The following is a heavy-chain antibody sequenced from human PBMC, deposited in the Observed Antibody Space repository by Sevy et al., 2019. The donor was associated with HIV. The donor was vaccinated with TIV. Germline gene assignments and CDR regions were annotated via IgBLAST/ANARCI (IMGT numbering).Heavy chain of an antibody. V-gene: IGHV4-4*07. J-gene: IGHJ4*02. CDR1: GGSISSYY. Sequence: SETLSLTCTVSGGSISSYYWSWIRQPAGKGLEWFGRIYTSGSTNYNPSLKSRVTMSVDTSKNQFSLKLSSVTAADTAVYYCARLYSGSYLYYFDYWGQGTLVTVSS. D-gene: IGHD1-26*01. CDR2: IYTSGST. CDR3: ARLYSGSYLYYFDY.